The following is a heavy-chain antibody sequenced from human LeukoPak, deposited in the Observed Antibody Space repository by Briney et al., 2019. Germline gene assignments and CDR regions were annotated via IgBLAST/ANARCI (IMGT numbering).Heavy chain of an antibody. D-gene: IGHD4-17*01. CDR1: GYTFTSYD. Sequence: ASVKVSCKASGYTFTSYDISWVGQATGQGLEWMGWMNPNSGNTGYAQKFQGRVTMTRNTSISTAYMELSSLRSEDTAVYYCARGEGTAVTTYYYYYAMDVWGPGTTVTVSS. CDR2: MNPNSGNT. V-gene: IGHV1-8*01. J-gene: IGHJ6*02. CDR3: ARGEGTAVTTYYYYYAMDV.